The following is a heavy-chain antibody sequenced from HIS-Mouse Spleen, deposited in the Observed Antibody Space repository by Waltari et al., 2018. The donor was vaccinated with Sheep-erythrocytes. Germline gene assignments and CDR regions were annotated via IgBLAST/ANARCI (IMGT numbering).Heavy chain of an antibody. CDR2: IDPSGGST. CDR1: GYTFTSYY. CDR3: ARAIVVVTAYDAFDI. Sequence: QVQLVQSGAEVKKPGASVKVSCKASGYTFTSYYMHWVRQAPGQGLEWMVYIDPSGGSTSYEQKFKGRATMTRDTSTSTAYMELGSLSSEYTAVYYCARAIVVVTAYDAFDIWGQGTMVTVSS. D-gene: IGHD2-21*02. J-gene: IGHJ3*02. V-gene: IGHV1-46*03.